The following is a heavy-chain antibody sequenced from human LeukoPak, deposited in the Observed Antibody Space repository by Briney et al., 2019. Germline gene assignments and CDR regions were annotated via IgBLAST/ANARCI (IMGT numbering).Heavy chain of an antibody. CDR3: ARGRNYYDSSGYTDRFYYYYYGMDV. J-gene: IGHJ6*02. CDR2: MNPNSGNT. V-gene: IGHV1-8*01. Sequence: ASVKVSCTASGYTFTSYDINWVRQATGQGLEWMGWMNPNSGNTGYAQKFQGRVTMTRNTSISTAYMELSSLRSEDTAVYYCARGRNYYDSSGYTDRFYYYYYGMDVWGQGATVTVSS. CDR1: GYTFTSYD. D-gene: IGHD3-22*01.